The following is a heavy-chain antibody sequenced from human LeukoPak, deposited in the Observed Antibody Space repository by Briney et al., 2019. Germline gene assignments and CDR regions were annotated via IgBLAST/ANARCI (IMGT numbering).Heavy chain of an antibody. V-gene: IGHV1-18*01. J-gene: IGHJ6*02. CDR1: GYTFTSYG. CDR3: ARDLGDYYGSGSSSLDYYGMDV. CDR2: ISTYNGNT. D-gene: IGHD3-10*01. Sequence: GASVKVSCKASGYTFTSYGISWVRQAPGQGLEWMGWISTYNGNTNYAQKFQDRVTMTTDTSTSTAYMELSSLRSEDTAVYYCARDLGDYYGSGSSSLDYYGMDVWGQGTTVTVSS.